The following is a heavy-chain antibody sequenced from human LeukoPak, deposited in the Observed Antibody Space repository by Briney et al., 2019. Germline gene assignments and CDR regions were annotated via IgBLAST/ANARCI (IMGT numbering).Heavy chain of an antibody. CDR1: GLSVSSNF. J-gene: IGHJ1*01. Sequence: GGSLRLSCAATGLSVSSNFMSWVRQAPGKELEWVSVIYGGGSTYYADSVKGRFTISRDTPKNTLYLQMNSLRVEDTAVYYCASWPAGWYGEASWGQRTLVTVSS. V-gene: IGHV3-53*01. CDR2: IYGGGST. CDR3: ASWPAGWYGEAS. D-gene: IGHD6-19*01.